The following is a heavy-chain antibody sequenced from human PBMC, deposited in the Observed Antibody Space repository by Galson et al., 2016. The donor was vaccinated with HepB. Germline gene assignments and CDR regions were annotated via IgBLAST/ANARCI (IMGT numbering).Heavy chain of an antibody. CDR3: ARAVSDNWFDS. Sequence: SVKVSCKASGYAFATYGITWVRQAPGQGLEWMGWISTYNGNTNYAHKVQGRVTMTTDTSTRTAYMELRSLRSDDTAVYYCARAVSDNWFDSWGQGTLVTVSS. J-gene: IGHJ5*01. V-gene: IGHV1-18*01. CDR2: ISTYNGNT. CDR1: GYAFATYG.